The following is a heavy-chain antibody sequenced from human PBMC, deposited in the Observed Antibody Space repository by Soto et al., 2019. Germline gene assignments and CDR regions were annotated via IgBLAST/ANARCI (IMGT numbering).Heavy chain of an antibody. D-gene: IGHD5-12*01. CDR2: IYYSGST. V-gene: IGHV4-39*01. Sequence: PSETLSLTCAIYGGSFSSHSKSWVRQPPGKGLEWIATIYYSGSTYYSPSLKSRVTISVDTSKNQFSLKVSSVTAADTAVYFCARQEVATIKWETAFDIWGQGTVVTGS. CDR3: ARQEVATIKWETAFDI. J-gene: IGHJ3*02. CDR1: GGSFSSHS.